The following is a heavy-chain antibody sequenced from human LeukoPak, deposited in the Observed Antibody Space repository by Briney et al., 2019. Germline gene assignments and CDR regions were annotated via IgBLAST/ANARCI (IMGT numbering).Heavy chain of an antibody. V-gene: IGHV4-34*01. D-gene: IGHD3-10*01. CDR1: GGSLSGYY. J-gene: IGHJ5*02. CDR3: ARGQRNYYGSGSYRDWFDP. CDR2: INHSGST. Sequence: SETLSLTCAVYGGSLSGYYWSWIRQPPGKGLEWIGEINHSGSTNYNPSLKSRVTISVDTSKNQFSLKLSSVTAADTAVYYCARGQRNYYGSGSYRDWFDPWGQGTLVTVSS.